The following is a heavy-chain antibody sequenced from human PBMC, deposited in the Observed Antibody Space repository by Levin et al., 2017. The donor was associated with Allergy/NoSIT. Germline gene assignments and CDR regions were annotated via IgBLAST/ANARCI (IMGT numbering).Heavy chain of an antibody. D-gene: IGHD6-19*01. CDR3: ARDARSVAGIYFDY. Sequence: GGSLRLSCAASGFTFSSYGMHWVRQAPGKGLEWVAVIWYDGSNKYYADSVKGRFTISRDNSKNTLYLQMNSLRAEDTAVYYCARDARSVAGIYFDYWGQGTLVTVSS. V-gene: IGHV3-33*01. J-gene: IGHJ4*02. CDR2: IWYDGSNK. CDR1: GFTFSSYG.